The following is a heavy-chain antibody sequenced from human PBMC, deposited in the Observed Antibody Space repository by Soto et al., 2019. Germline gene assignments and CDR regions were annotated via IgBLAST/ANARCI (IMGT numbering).Heavy chain of an antibody. D-gene: IGHD3-22*01. V-gene: IGHV1-69*01. CDR2: IIPIFGTA. Sequence: VQLVESGGGLVKPGGSLRLSCAASGFTFSSYAISWVRQAPGQGLEWMGGIIPIFGTANYAQKFQGRVTITADESTSTAYMELSSLRSEDTAVYYCASGGSTYYYDSSGYYYMGGMDVWGQGTTVTVSS. CDR3: ASGGSTYYYDSSGYYYMGGMDV. CDR1: GFTFSSYA. J-gene: IGHJ6*02.